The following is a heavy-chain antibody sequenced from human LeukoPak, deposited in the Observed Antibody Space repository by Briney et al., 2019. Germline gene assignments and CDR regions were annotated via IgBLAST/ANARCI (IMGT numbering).Heavy chain of an antibody. CDR2: VNAGNGNT. Sequence: GASVKVSCKASGYTFTSYAMHWVRQAPGQRLEWMGWVNAGNGNTKYSQKFQGRVTITRDTSASTAYMELSSLRSEDTAVYYCARTSLGYYYYGMDVWGQGTTVTVSS. J-gene: IGHJ6*02. V-gene: IGHV1-3*01. CDR1: GYTFTSYA. CDR3: ARTSLGYYYYGMDV.